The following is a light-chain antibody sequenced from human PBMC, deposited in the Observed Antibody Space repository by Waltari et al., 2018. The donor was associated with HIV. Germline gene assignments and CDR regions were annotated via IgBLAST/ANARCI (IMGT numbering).Light chain of an antibody. V-gene: IGLV3-25*03. J-gene: IGLJ2*01. Sequence: SYELTQPPSVPVSPGPTARITCSGDALPTQYAYWYQQKPGQAPVLVINKDSERPSGIPERFSGSSSGTTVTLTISGVQAEDEADYYCQSADSSGTVVFGGGTKLTVL. CDR3: QSADSSGTVV. CDR1: ALPTQY. CDR2: KDS.